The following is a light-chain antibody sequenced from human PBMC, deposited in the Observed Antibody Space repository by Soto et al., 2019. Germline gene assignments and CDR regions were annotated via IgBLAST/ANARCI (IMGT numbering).Light chain of an antibody. CDR2: GAS. V-gene: IGKV3-20*01. CDR3: QQYGSSPQT. Sequence: EFVLTQSPGPLSLSPGERATLSCRSSQTVRNNYLAWYQQKPGQAPRLLIYGASSRATGIPDRFSGSGSGTDFTLTISRLEPEDVAVYYCQQYGSSPQTLGQGTKVDIK. J-gene: IGKJ1*01. CDR1: QTVRNNY.